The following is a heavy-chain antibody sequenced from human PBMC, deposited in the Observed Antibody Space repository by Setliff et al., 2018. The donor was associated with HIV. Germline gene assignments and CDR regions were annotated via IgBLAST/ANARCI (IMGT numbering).Heavy chain of an antibody. J-gene: IGHJ6*03. V-gene: IGHV1-18*01. CDR3: ARTRSGGSSVYYYYYMDV. CDR2: ISAYNGNT. CDR1: GYTFINYG. D-gene: IGHD2-15*01. Sequence: GASVKVSCKASGYTFINYGISWVRQAPGQGLEWMGWISAYNGNTNYAQQLQGRVTMTTDTSTSTAYMELGSLGFDDTAVYFCARTRSGGSSVYYYYYMDVWGQGTAVTVSS.